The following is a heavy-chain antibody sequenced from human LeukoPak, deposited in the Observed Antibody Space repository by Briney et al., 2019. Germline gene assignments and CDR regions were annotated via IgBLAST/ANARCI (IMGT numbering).Heavy chain of an antibody. CDR1: GFTFDDYA. CDR3: ARDKSGSYTNAFDI. CDR2: ISWNSGSI. J-gene: IGHJ3*02. Sequence: PGRSLRLSCIASGFTFDDYAMHWVRQAPGKGLEWVSGISWNSGSIGYADSVKGRFTISRDNAKNSLYLQMNSLRAEDTAVYYCARDKSGSYTNAFDIWGQGTMVTVSS. D-gene: IGHD1-26*01. V-gene: IGHV3-9*01.